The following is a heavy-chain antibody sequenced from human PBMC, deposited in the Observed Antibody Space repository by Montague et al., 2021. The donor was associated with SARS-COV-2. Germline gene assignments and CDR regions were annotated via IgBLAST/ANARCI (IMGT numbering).Heavy chain of an antibody. Sequence: SETLSLTCTVSGGSISSGSYYWSWIRQPPGKGLEWVGYISDSGSTKYNPSLQSRVTISVDTARNQFSLKLLSVTAADTAFYSCARVDSSGPGEYWGQGILVSVSS. D-gene: IGHD3-22*01. J-gene: IGHJ4*02. CDR3: ARVDSSGPGEY. CDR1: GGSISSGSYY. V-gene: IGHV4-61*01. CDR2: ISDSGST.